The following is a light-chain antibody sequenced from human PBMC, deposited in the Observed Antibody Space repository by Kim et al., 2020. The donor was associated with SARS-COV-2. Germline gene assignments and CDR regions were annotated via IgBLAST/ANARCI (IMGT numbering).Light chain of an antibody. V-gene: IGLV3-19*01. CDR2: NGN. Sequence: ALGQTVRRTCQGDSLRNYFASWYQQRPGHAPVLVMYNGNNRPSGIPDRFSGSRSGNTTSLSITGAQAENEADYDCNSRDSNGNHGVFGGGTQLTVL. CDR1: SLRNYF. CDR3: NSRDSNGNHGV. J-gene: IGLJ3*02.